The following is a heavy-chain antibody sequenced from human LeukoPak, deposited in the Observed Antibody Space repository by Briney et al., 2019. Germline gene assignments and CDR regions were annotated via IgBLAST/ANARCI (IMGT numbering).Heavy chain of an antibody. CDR3: ARGPPNWGYDY. CDR1: GYTFTSYD. CDR2: MSPNGGDT. J-gene: IGHJ4*02. Sequence: ASVKVSCKASGYTFTSYDFNWVRQATGQRPEWMGWMSPNGGDTGYAQKFQDRGTMTRNTSISTAYMELSSLRSDDTAVYYCARGPPNWGYDYWGPGTLVTVSS. V-gene: IGHV1-8*01. D-gene: IGHD7-27*01.